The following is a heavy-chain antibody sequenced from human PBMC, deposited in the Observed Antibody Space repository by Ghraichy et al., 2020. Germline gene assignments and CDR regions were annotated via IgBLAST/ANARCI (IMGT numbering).Heavy chain of an antibody. D-gene: IGHD6-25*01. CDR1: GFTFSGSA. CDR3: AAEVRLPNGPWDY. CDR2: IVVGSGDT. J-gene: IGHJ4*02. V-gene: IGHV1-58*02. Sequence: SVKVSCKASGFTFSGSAIQWVRQARGQRLEWIGWIVVGSGDTRYAQNFQERVTIIRDMSTSTAYMELRGLRSEDTALYYCAAEVRLPNGPWDYWAQGTLVTVSS.